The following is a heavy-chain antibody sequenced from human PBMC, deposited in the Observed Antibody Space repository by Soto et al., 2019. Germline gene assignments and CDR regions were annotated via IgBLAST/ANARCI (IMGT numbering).Heavy chain of an antibody. CDR1: GLTFNSYA. V-gene: IGHV3-23*01. D-gene: IGHD4-17*01. J-gene: IGHJ4*02. CDR3: ASPPRATVTDNILDY. CDR2: ISGSDGST. Sequence: PGGSLRLSCAASGLTFNSYAMSWVRQAPGKGLEWVSAISGSDGSTYYADSVKGRFTISRDNSKNTLYLQMSSLRAEDTAVYYCASPPRATVTDNILDYWGQGTLVTVSS.